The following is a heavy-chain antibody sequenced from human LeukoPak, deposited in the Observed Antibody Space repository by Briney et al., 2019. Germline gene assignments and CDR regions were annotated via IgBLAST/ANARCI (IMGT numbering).Heavy chain of an antibody. CDR1: GASLNNYY. CDR3: SRASGAFCPFGY. CDR2: VDYSGNT. D-gene: IGHD1-26*01. Sequence: SETLSLTCTVSGASLNNYYWNWVRQPPGKELEWIGNVDYSGNTRHNPSLKSRVTISLDSSKNHFSLRLSSVTAADTAIYYCSRASGAFCPFGYWGQGTLVIVPP. V-gene: IGHV4-59*08. J-gene: IGHJ4*02.